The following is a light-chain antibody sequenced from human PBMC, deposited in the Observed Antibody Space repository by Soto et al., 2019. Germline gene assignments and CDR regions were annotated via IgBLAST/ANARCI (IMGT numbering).Light chain of an antibody. CDR2: GAS. V-gene: IGKV3-15*01. Sequence: EIVMTQSPATLSLSPRARATLACRANQHVGSNLAWYQQRPGQAPRLLIDGASTRATGIPVRFSGSGSGTEFTLTISSLQSEDFAVYYCQHYNNKRPQLTFGGGTKVDI. CDR1: QHVGSN. J-gene: IGKJ4*01. CDR3: QHYNNKRPQLT.